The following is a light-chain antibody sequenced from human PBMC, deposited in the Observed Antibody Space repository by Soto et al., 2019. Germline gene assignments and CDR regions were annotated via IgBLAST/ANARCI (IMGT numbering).Light chain of an antibody. CDR1: QSISSY. CDR2: AAS. V-gene: IGKV1-39*01. CDR3: LQHNSYPPTWT. Sequence: DIQMTQSPSSLSASVGDRVTITCRASQSISSYLNWYQQKPGKAPKLLIYAASTLQSGVPSRFSGSGSGTDFTLTISSLQPEDFATYYCLQHNSYPPTWTFGQGTKVDI. J-gene: IGKJ1*01.